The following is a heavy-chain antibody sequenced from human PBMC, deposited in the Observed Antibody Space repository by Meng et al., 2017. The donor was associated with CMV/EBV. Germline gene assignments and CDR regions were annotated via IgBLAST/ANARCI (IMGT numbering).Heavy chain of an antibody. V-gene: IGHV1-69*05. CDR1: GGTFSSYA. Sequence: SVKVSCKASGGTFSSYAISWVRQAPGQGLEWMGGIIPIFGTANYAQKFQGRVTITTDESTSTAYMELSSLRSEDTAVYYCARDQTIHQQLGNGWFDPWGQGTLVTVSS. CDR2: IIPIFGTA. J-gene: IGHJ5*02. CDR3: ARDQTIHQQLGNGWFDP. D-gene: IGHD6-13*01.